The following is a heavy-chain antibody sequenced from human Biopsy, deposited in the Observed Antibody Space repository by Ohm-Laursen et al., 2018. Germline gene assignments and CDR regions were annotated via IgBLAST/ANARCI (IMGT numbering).Heavy chain of an antibody. J-gene: IGHJ1*01. CDR3: ARVFEGYFQH. CDR1: GLSLSTTGVG. Sequence: TTQTLTLTCAFSGLSLSTTGVGVPWIRQLPGKALECLAVVFWDDDKRYSPSLKNRVTITKDTSENQVVLTVTNMDPVDTATYYCARVFEGYFQHWGQGTLVTVSS. V-gene: IGHV2-5*02. CDR2: VFWDDDK.